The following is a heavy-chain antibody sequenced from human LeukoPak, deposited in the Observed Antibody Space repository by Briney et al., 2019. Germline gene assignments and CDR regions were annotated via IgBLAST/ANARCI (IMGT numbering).Heavy chain of an antibody. Sequence: GGSLRLSCSASGFTFSTYWMSWVRQAPGKGLEWVANIKEDGSEKNYADSVKGRFTISRDNAKNSLYLQMNSLRAEDTAVYYCARGPYSSNWYVDYWGQGTLVTVSS. D-gene: IGHD6-13*01. CDR2: IKEDGSEK. CDR3: ARGPYSSNWYVDY. J-gene: IGHJ4*02. CDR1: GFTFSTYW. V-gene: IGHV3-7*02.